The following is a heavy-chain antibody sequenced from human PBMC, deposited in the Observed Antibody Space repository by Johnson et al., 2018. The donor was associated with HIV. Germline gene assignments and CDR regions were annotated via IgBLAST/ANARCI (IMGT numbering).Heavy chain of an antibody. Sequence: QVQLVESGGGLVQPGGSLRLSCVASRFTFSSYGMHWVRQAPGKGLEWVAVISYDGANKYYADSVKGRFTISRDNSKNTLYLQMDSLRPEDTAFYFCARDQLGSKIEFSFYAFDMWGQGTLVTVSS. CDR3: ARDQLGSKIEFSFYAFDM. CDR1: RFTFSSYG. D-gene: IGHD2-15*01. CDR2: ISYDGANK. J-gene: IGHJ3*02. V-gene: IGHV3-30*03.